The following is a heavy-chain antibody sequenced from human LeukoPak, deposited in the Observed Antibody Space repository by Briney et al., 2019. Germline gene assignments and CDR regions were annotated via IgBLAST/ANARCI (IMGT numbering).Heavy chain of an antibody. D-gene: IGHD1-26*01. CDR3: ARCDLMGASDFDY. CDR2: IYYSGST. CDR1: GGSVSSGSYY. J-gene: IGHJ4*02. Sequence: SGTLSLTCTVSGGSVSSGSYYWSWIRQPPGKGLEWIGYIYYSGSTNYNPSLKSRVTISVDTSKNQFSLKLSSVTAADTAVYYCARCDLMGASDFDYWGQRTLVTVSS. V-gene: IGHV4-61*01.